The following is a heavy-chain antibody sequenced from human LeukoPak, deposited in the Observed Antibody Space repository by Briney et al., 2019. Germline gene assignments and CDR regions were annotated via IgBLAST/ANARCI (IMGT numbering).Heavy chain of an antibody. CDR1: GFTFDDYA. V-gene: IGHV3-9*01. Sequence: QPGGSLRLSCAASGFTFDDYAMHWVRQAPGKGLEWVSGISWNSGSIGYADSVKGRFTISRDNAKNSLYLQMNSLRAEDTAVYYCARDSWSVSRGVRTQINFDYWGQGTLVTVSS. CDR3: ARDSWSVSRGVRTQINFDY. D-gene: IGHD1-7*01. J-gene: IGHJ4*02. CDR2: ISWNSGSI.